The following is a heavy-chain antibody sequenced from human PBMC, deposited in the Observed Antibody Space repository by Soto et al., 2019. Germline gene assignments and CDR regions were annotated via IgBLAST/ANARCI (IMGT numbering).Heavy chain of an antibody. CDR3: ARHRFTETKYGMDV. CDR2: IDPSDSYT. CDR1: GYGFINHW. D-gene: IGHD3-3*01. V-gene: IGHV5-10-1*01. Sequence: PGESLKISCKDSGYGFINHWISWVRQMPGKGLEWMGRIDPSDSYTNYSPSFQGHVTFSADKSISAVYLQWSSLKASDSAMYYCARHRFTETKYGMDVWGQGTTVTVSS. J-gene: IGHJ6*02.